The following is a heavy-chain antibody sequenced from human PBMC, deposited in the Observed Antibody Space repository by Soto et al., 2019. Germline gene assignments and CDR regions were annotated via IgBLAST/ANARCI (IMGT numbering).Heavy chain of an antibody. CDR1: GYSFTSYD. V-gene: IGHV1-8*01. D-gene: IGHD2-8*02. J-gene: IGHJ4*02. CDR3: ARVGFLVGSPTG. Sequence: QVQLVQSGAEVKKPGASIRVSCKASGYSFTSYDMHWVRQATGHGLEWMGWMNPNSGYTEYAQKFQGRVTMTRDTSTRIAYMELSSLTSEDTAVYYCARVGFLVGSPTGWGQGTLVTVSS. CDR2: MNPNSGYT.